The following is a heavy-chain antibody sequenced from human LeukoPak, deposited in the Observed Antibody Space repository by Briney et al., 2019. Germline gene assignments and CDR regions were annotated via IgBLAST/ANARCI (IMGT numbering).Heavy chain of an antibody. D-gene: IGHD2-2*01. Sequence: GGSLRLSCAASGFTFSSYWMIWARQAPGKVLEWVAGINQDGSEKYYADSVKGRFTISRDNAQNSLYLQMNSLRAEDTAMYYCARARDCGSTSCWGLFDYWGQGTLVPVSS. CDR3: ARARDCGSTSCWGLFDY. CDR1: GFTFSSYW. CDR2: INQDGSEK. V-gene: IGHV3-7*01. J-gene: IGHJ4*02.